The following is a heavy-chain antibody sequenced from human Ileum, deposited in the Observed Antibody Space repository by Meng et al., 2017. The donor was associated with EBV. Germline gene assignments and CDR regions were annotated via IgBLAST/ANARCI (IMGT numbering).Heavy chain of an antibody. Sequence: QVQLQESGPGLVKPSDTLSLTCAVSGYSISSTNWWGWIRQPPGKGLECIGYIYYSGSTSYNPSLKSRVTMSVDTSKNQFSLNLNSVTAVDTAVYYCARNVPGTSAYYDWGQGTLVTVSS. CDR2: IYYSGST. D-gene: IGHD3-22*01. CDR3: ARNVPGTSAYYD. J-gene: IGHJ4*02. V-gene: IGHV4-28*01. CDR1: GYSISSTNW.